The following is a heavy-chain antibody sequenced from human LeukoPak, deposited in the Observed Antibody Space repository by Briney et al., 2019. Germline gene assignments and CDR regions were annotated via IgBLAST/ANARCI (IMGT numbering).Heavy chain of an antibody. CDR2: IWYDGSNK. D-gene: IGHD3-10*01. J-gene: IGHJ4*02. Sequence: PGRSLRLSCAASGFTFSSYGMHWVRQAPGKGLEWVAVIWYDGSNKYYADSVKGRFTISRDNSKNTLYLQMNSLRAEDTAVYYCAKDQYYYGSGSYSHYFDYWGQGTLVTVSS. CDR3: AKDQYYYGSGSYSHYFDY. V-gene: IGHV3-33*06. CDR1: GFTFSSYG.